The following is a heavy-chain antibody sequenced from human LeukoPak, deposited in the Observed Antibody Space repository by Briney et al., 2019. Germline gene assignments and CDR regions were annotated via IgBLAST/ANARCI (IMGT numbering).Heavy chain of an antibody. D-gene: IGHD4-23*01. J-gene: IGHJ4*02. Sequence: ATSLRLSCVASGFTFSNYGMHWVRQAPGKGLEWVALIWFDGTNKYYADSVKGRFTISRDNSNNTLYLQMNSLRVEDTAVYYCARQTTVATDCWGQGTLVTVSS. CDR1: GFTFSNYG. CDR3: ARQTTVATDC. V-gene: IGHV3-33*01. CDR2: IWFDGTNK.